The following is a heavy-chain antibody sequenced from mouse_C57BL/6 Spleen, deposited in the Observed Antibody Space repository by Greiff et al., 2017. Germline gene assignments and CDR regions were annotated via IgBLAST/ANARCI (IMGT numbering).Heavy chain of an antibody. CDR2: IYPGSGNT. J-gene: IGHJ4*01. CDR3: ARGGFYYYGSSYNYAMDY. Sequence: QVQLKESGAELVRPGASVKLSCKASGYTFTDYYINWVKQRPGQGLEWIARIYPGSGNTYYNEKFKGKATLTAEKSSSTAYMQLSSLTSEDSAVYFCARGGFYYYGSSYNYAMDYWGQGTSVTVSS. CDR1: GYTFTDYY. V-gene: IGHV1-76*01. D-gene: IGHD1-1*01.